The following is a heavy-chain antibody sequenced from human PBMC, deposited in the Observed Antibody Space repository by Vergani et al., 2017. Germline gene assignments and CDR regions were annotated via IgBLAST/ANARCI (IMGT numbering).Heavy chain of an antibody. D-gene: IGHD2-15*01. J-gene: IGHJ4*02. CDR1: GYIFTNYW. V-gene: IGHV5-51*01. Sequence: EVQLVQSGAEVKKPGESLKISCKGSGYIFTNYWIVWVRQMSGKDLEWMGIVYPTDSDAKYNPSFQGQVTISADSSISTAFLQWSSLKASDTAMYYCARGCSGGSCYEAPDYWGQGTLVTVSS. CDR2: VYPTDSDA. CDR3: ARGCSGGSCYEAPDY.